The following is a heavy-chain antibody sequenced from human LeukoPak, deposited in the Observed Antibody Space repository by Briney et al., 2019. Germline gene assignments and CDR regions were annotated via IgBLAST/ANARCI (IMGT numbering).Heavy chain of an antibody. CDR1: GFTLRYYW. Sequence: GGSLRPSCAASGFTLRYYWMSWVRQAPGKGLEWVANIKQDGSEKYYVDSVKGRFTISRDNAENSLSLQMNSLRVEDTAVYYCARIYCISANCDRWNAFDMWGQGTMVTGSS. CDR2: IKQDGSEK. J-gene: IGHJ3*02. CDR3: ARIYCISANCDRWNAFDM. D-gene: IGHD2-2*02. V-gene: IGHV3-7*01.